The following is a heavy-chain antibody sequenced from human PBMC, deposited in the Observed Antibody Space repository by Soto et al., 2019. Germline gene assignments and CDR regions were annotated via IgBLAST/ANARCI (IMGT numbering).Heavy chain of an antibody. Sequence: GGSLRLSCTGSGFSFFSYAMSWVRQAPGKGLEWVSTISGSGGHTYYADSVKGRFVVSRDNDRNTVYLHMSSLTGEDTAVYFCAKIEMGWFAHWGQGTQVTVSS. CDR3: AKIEMGWFAH. CDR1: GFSFFSYA. J-gene: IGHJ5*02. CDR2: ISGSGGHT. D-gene: IGHD2-8*01. V-gene: IGHV3-23*01.